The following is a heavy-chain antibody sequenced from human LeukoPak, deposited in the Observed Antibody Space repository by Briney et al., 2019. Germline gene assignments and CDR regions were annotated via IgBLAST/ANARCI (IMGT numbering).Heavy chain of an antibody. V-gene: IGHV1-18*01. CDR1: GYTFTCYG. D-gene: IGHD1-26*01. Sequence: ASVKVSCKASGYTFTCYGISWVRQAPGQGLEWMGWISAYNGNTNYAQKLQGRVTVTTDTSTSTAYMELRSLRSDDTAVYYCARMAGGYWNWFDPWAREPWSPSPQ. CDR2: ISAYNGNT. CDR3: ARMAGGYWNWFDP. J-gene: IGHJ5*02.